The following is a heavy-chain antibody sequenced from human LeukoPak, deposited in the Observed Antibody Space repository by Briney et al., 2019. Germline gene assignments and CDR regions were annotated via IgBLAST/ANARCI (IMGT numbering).Heavy chain of an antibody. J-gene: IGHJ4*02. Sequence: ASVKVSCKASVYTFTPYYMQSVRQAPGQGLERMGWINPNSGGTNYAQKFQGRVTMTRDTSISTAYMELSRLRSDDTAVYYCARGVPHYDYVWGSYRSYFDYWGQETLVTVSS. CDR3: ARGVPHYDYVWGSYRSYFDY. CDR2: INPNSGGT. D-gene: IGHD3-16*02. V-gene: IGHV1-2*02. CDR1: VYTFTPYY.